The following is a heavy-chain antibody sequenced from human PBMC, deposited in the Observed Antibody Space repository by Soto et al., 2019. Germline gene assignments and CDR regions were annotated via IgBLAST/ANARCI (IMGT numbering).Heavy chain of an antibody. CDR1: GYTFTSYG. J-gene: IGHJ6*03. CDR3: ARTNDYDFWSGHSWGDYYYYYMDV. Sequence: ASVKVSCKASGYTFTSYGISWVRQAPGQGLEWMGWISAYNGNTNYAQKLQVRVTMTTDTSTSTAYMELRSLRSDDTAVYYCARTNDYDFWSGHSWGDYYYYYMDVWGKGTTVTVSS. V-gene: IGHV1-18*01. CDR2: ISAYNGNT. D-gene: IGHD3-3*01.